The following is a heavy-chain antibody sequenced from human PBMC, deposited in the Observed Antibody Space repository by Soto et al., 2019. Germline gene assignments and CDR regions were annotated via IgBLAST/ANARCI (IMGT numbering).Heavy chain of an antibody. CDR2: IYHSGST. CDR3: ARVPLKTGYDSSGYYFDY. CDR1: GGSISSGGYS. D-gene: IGHD3-22*01. J-gene: IGHJ4*02. V-gene: IGHV4-30-2*01. Sequence: TLSLPCAVSGGSISSGGYSWSWIRQPPGKGLEWIGYIYHSGSTYYNPSLKSRVTISVDRSKNQFSLKLSSVTAADTAVYYCARVPLKTGYDSSGYYFDYWGQGTLVTVSS.